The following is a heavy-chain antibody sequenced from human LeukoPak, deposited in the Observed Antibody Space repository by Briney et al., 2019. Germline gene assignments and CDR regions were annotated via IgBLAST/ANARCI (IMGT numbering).Heavy chain of an antibody. Sequence: SETLSLTCTVSGGSISSYYWSWIRQPPGKGLERIGYIYYSGSTNYNPSLKSRVTISVDTSKNQFSLKLSSVTAADTAVYYCARVMTTVTTYAFAIWGQGTMVTVSS. CDR2: IYYSGST. J-gene: IGHJ3*02. CDR1: GGSISSYY. CDR3: ARVMTTVTTYAFAI. V-gene: IGHV4-59*01. D-gene: IGHD4-11*01.